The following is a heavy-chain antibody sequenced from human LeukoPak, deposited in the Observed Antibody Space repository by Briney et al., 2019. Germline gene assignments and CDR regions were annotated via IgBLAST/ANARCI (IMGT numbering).Heavy chain of an antibody. D-gene: IGHD3-22*01. CDR1: GFTFTTHD. V-gene: IGHV1-8*01. CDR2: MNPGSGDT. J-gene: IGHJ4*02. Sequence: GASVKDSCKTSGFTFTTHDINWVRQATGKGLEWMGWMNPGSGDTGYEQRFQGRVTMTRDTAINTAYMELSSLRSEDAAVYYCARGLGSYDTTWYPPLRYWGQGTLVTVSS. CDR3: ARGLGSYDTTWYPPLRY.